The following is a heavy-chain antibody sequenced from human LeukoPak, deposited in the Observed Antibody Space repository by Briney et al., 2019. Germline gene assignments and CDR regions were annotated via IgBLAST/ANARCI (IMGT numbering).Heavy chain of an antibody. V-gene: IGHV3-23*01. CDR2: MCGTAGCT. Sequence: PGRSLTLSCQASGFTFYMYAMSWVRRAPGKGLEWVASMCGTAGCTFYPDSVKGRFTISRDNSKNVLYLRMNSLTAEDTAIYYCAKDRPNFHENSGHYYRRDGDSWGQGTLVTVSS. CDR1: GFTFYMYA. J-gene: IGHJ5*01. CDR3: AKDRPNFHENSGHYYRRDGDS. D-gene: IGHD3-22*01.